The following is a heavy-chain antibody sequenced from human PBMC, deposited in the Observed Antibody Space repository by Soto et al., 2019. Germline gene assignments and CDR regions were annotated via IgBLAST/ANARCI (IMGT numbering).Heavy chain of an antibody. Sequence: QVQLQQWGAGLLKPSETLSLTCAVYGGSFSGYYWSWIRQPPGKGLEWIGEINHSGSTNYNPSLKSRVTISVDTSNNQFSLKLSSVTPAHTPLYYSTTPTLLLPAAKSTPSDYCGQGTLVTVSS. CDR3: TTPTLLLPAAKSTPSDY. J-gene: IGHJ4*02. CDR1: GGSFSGYY. V-gene: IGHV4-34*01. D-gene: IGHD2-2*01. CDR2: INHSGST.